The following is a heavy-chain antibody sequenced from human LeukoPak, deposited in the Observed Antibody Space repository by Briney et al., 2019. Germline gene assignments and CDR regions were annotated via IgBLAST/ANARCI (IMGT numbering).Heavy chain of an antibody. V-gene: IGHV3-9*01. CDR1: GFTFDDYA. J-gene: IGHJ6*02. CDR3: AKTGGSTAASYYYYGMDV. D-gene: IGHD2-2*01. CDR2: ISWNSGSI. Sequence: GRSLRLSCAASGFTFDDYAMHWVRQAPGKGLEWVSGISWNSGSIGYADSVKGRFTISRDNAKNSLYLQMNSLRAEDTALYYCAKTGGSTAASYYYYGMDVWGQGTTVTVSS.